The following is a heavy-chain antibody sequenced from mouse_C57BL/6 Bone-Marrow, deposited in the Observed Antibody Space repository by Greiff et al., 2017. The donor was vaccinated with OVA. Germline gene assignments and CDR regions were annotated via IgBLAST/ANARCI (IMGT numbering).Heavy chain of an antibody. Sequence: QVQLKESGAELARPGASVKMSCKASGYTFTSYTMHWVKQRPGQGLEWIGYINPSSGYTKYNQKFKDKATLTADKSSSTAYMQLSSLTSEDSAVYYCAREGYYGSSSWYFDVWGTGTTVTVSS. CDR1: GYTFTSYT. D-gene: IGHD1-1*01. CDR2: INPSSGYT. CDR3: AREGYYGSSSWYFDV. V-gene: IGHV1-4*01. J-gene: IGHJ1*03.